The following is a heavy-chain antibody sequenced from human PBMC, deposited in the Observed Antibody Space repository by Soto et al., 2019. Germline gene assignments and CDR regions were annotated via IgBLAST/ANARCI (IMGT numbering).Heavy chain of an antibody. V-gene: IGHV3-48*02. CDR1: GFSFSSYA. J-gene: IGHJ2*01. Sequence: HPGGSLRLSCAASGFSFSSYAMNWVRQAPGKGLEWLSFITSDGATKYYADSVRGRFTISRDTARNTLYLQMNSLRDEDTAVYYCARVYVVPSSTGYFDLWGRGTLVTVSS. D-gene: IGHD2-2*01. CDR3: ARVYVVPSSTGYFDL. CDR2: ITSDGATK.